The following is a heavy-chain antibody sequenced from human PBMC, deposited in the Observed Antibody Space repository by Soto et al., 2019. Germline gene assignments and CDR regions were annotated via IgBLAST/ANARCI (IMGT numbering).Heavy chain of an antibody. CDR1: GFTFSYYS. CDR3: ARWDGYADL. V-gene: IGHV3-23*01. D-gene: IGHD5-12*01. CDR2: MRIGDAKT. Sequence: EVQLLESGGGLVQPGGSLRLSCAASGFTFSYYSMAWVRQTPETGLEWVSGMRIGDAKTFYIASVRGRFTVSRDSVKNKAALQMNALRAEDTALYYCARWDGYADLWGQGTLVTVSS. J-gene: IGHJ4*02.